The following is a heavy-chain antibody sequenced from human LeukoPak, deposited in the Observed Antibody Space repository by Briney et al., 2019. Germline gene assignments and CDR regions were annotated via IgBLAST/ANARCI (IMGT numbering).Heavy chain of an antibody. Sequence: GGSLRLSCAASGFTFDDYAMHWVRQAPGKGLEWVSGISWNSGSIGYADSVKGRFTISRDNAKNSLYLQMNSLRAEDTALYYCAREVPYYYDSSGYPHAFDIWGQGTMVTVSS. V-gene: IGHV3-9*01. D-gene: IGHD3-22*01. CDR1: GFTFDDYA. CDR3: AREVPYYYDSSGYPHAFDI. CDR2: ISWNSGSI. J-gene: IGHJ3*02.